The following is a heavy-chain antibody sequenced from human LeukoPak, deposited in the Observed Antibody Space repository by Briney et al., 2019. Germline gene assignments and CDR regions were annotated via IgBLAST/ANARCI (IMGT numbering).Heavy chain of an antibody. J-gene: IGHJ4*02. CDR1: GFTFSSYG. Sequence: GGSLRLSCAASGFTFSSYGMSWVHQAPGKGLEWVSAISGSGGSTYYADSVKGRFTISRDNAKNSLYLQMNSLRAEDTAVYYCASLRGGYYYGSGSYYLDYWGQGTLVTVSS. D-gene: IGHD3-10*01. CDR2: ISGSGGST. CDR3: ASLRGGYYYGSGSYYLDY. V-gene: IGHV3-23*01.